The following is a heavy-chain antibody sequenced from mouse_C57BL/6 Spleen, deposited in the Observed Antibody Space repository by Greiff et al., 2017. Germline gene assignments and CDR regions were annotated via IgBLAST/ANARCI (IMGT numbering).Heavy chain of an antibody. J-gene: IGHJ4*01. CDR2: IDPETGGT. CDR3: TNIYYGNPLAMDY. D-gene: IGHD2-1*01. V-gene: IGHV1-15*01. CDR1: GYTFTDYE. Sequence: QVQLQQSGAELVRPGASVTLSCKASGYTFTDYEMHWVKQTPVHGLEWIGAIDPETGGTAYNQKFKGKAILTADKSSSTAYMELRSLTSEDSAVYYCTNIYYGNPLAMDYWGQGTSVTVSS.